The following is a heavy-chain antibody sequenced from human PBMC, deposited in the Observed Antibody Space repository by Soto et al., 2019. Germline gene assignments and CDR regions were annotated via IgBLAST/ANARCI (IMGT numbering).Heavy chain of an antibody. CDR3: AREYSSSSGYYYYYGMDV. Sequence: QVQLVQSGAEVKKPGSSVKVSCKASGGTFSSYAISWVRQAPGQGLELMGGIIPIFGTANYAQKFQGRVTITADKSTSTDYMELSRLRSEDTAVYYCAREYSSSSGYYYYYGMDVWGQGTTVTVSS. V-gene: IGHV1-69*06. CDR1: GGTFSSYA. J-gene: IGHJ6*02. D-gene: IGHD6-6*01. CDR2: IIPIFGTA.